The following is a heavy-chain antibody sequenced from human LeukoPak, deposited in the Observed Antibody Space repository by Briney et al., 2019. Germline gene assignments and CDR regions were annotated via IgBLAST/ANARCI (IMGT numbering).Heavy chain of an antibody. CDR2: MYYTGDT. CDR3: ARAPGGRHTGGWSRGYFDY. Sequence: SEPLSLTCTVSGASIRNFYWSWIRQPPGKELEWIGYMYYTGDTTYNPSLKSRVTISVDTSKNQFSLRLSSVTAADTAVYYCARAPGGRHTGGWSRGYFDYWGRGTLVTVSS. V-gene: IGHV4-59*01. D-gene: IGHD6-19*01. J-gene: IGHJ4*02. CDR1: GASIRNFY.